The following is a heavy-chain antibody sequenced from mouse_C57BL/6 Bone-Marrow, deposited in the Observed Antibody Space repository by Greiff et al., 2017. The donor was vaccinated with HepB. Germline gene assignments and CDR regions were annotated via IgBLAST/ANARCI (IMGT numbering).Heavy chain of an antibody. CDR1: GFTFSSYG. J-gene: IGHJ4*01. CDR3: ARPHYYGPSMGY. Sequence: EVKLVESGGDLVKPGGSLKLSCAASGFTFSSYGMSWVRQTPDKRLEWVATISSGGSYTYYPDSVKGRFTISRDNAKNTLYLQMSSLKSEDTAMYYCARPHYYGPSMGYWGQGTSVTVSS. CDR2: ISSGGSYT. V-gene: IGHV5-6*01. D-gene: IGHD1-1*01.